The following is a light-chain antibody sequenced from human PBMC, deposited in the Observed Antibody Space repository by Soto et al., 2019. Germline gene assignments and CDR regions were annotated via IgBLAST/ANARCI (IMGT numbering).Light chain of an antibody. V-gene: IGLV2-23*02. CDR2: EVS. J-gene: IGLJ1*01. CDR3: CSYAGSSTFV. Sequence: QSALTQPASVSGSPGQSITISCTGTSSDVANYNFVTWYQQHPGKAPKLMIYEVSKRPSGVSDRFSGSKSGNTASLTTSGLQAEDEADYYCCSYAGSSTFVFGTGTKLTVL. CDR1: SSDVANYNF.